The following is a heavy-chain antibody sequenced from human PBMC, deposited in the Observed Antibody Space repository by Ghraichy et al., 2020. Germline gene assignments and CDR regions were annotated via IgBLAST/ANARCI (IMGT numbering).Heavy chain of an antibody. CDR3: ARSVEQLVIGY. CDR2: IYSGGST. J-gene: IGHJ4*02. Sequence: GGSLRLSCAASGFTVSSNYMSWVRQAPGKGLEWVSVIYSGGSTYYADSVKGRFTISRDNSKNTLYLQMNSLRAEDTAVYYCARSVEQLVIGYWGQGTLVTVSS. CDR1: GFTVSSNY. V-gene: IGHV3-53*01. D-gene: IGHD6-13*01.